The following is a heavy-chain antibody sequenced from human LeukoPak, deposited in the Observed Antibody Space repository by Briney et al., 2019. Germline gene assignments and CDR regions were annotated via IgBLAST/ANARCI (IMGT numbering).Heavy chain of an antibody. J-gene: IGHJ4*02. V-gene: IGHV3-23*01. CDR1: GFTFSTYP. Sequence: GGSLRLSCVASGFTFSTYPMSWVRQAAGKGLEWVSAISGGGVNTYYADSVKGRFTISRDESKNTLYLQMNSLRAEDTAVYYCAKKVPANWGSYFDYWGQGTLVTVSS. CDR3: AKKVPANWGSYFDY. CDR2: ISGGGVNT. D-gene: IGHD7-27*01.